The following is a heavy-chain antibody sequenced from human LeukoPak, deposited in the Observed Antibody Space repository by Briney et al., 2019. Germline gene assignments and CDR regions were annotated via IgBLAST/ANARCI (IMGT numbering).Heavy chain of an antibody. CDR3: ARRGGSSSRRSPIDY. J-gene: IGHJ4*02. D-gene: IGHD6-6*01. CDR2: IKQDGSEK. Sequence: GGSLRLSCAASGFTFSGYWMTWVRQAPGKGPEWVANIKQDGSEKYYVDSVRGRFTISRDNAKNSLFLQMNSLRVEDTAVYYCARRGGSSSRRSPIDYWGQGTLVTVSS. CDR1: GFTFSGYW. V-gene: IGHV3-7*01.